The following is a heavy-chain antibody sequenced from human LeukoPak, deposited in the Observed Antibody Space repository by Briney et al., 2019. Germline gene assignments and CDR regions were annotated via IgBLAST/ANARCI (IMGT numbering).Heavy chain of an antibody. D-gene: IGHD6-19*01. CDR3: AKDVNGWYFDY. CDR2: ISYDGSNK. J-gene: IGHJ4*02. CDR1: GFTFSSYG. V-gene: IGHV3-30*18. Sequence: GGSLRLSCAASGFTFSSYGMHWVRQAPGKGLEWVAVISYDGSNKYYADSVKGRFTISRDNSKNTLYLQMNSLRAEDTAVYYCAKDVNGWYFDYWGQGTLVIVSS.